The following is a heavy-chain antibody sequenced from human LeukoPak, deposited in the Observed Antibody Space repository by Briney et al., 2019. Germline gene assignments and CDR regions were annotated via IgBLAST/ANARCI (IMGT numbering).Heavy chain of an antibody. V-gene: IGHV4-34*01. CDR1: GGSFSGYY. Sequence: SETLSLTCAVYGGSFSGYYWSWIRQPPGKGLEWIGEINHSGSTNYNPSLKSRVTISVDTSKNQFSLKPSSVTAADTAVYYCARVRRWVGATAGFDYWGQGTLVTVSS. CDR3: ARVRRWVGATAGFDY. D-gene: IGHD1-26*01. J-gene: IGHJ4*02. CDR2: INHSGST.